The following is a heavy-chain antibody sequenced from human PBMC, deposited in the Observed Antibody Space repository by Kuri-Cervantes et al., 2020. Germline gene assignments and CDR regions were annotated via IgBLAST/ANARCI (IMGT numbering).Heavy chain of an antibody. J-gene: IGHJ5*02. CDR3: ARERQGYGDYWGNWFDP. V-gene: IGHV3-33*01. CDR1: GFTFSSYG. Sequence: GGSLRLSCAASGFTFSSYGMHWVRQAPGKGLGWVAVIWYDGSNKYYADSVKGRFTISRDNSKNTLYLQMNSLRAEDTAVYYCARERQGYGDYWGNWFDPWGQGTLVTVSS. CDR2: IWYDGSNK. D-gene: IGHD4-17*01.